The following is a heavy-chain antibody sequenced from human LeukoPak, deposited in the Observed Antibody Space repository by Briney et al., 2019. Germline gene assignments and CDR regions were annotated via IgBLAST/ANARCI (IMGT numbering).Heavy chain of an antibody. CDR2: ISAYNGNT. CDR3: ARASRSREGYYDSSGYFSY. V-gene: IGHV1-18*01. CDR1: GYTFTSYG. Sequence: ASVKVSCKASGYTFTSYGISWVRQAPGQGLEWMGWISAYNGNTNYAQKLQGRVTMTTDTSTSTAYMELRSLRSDDTAVYYCARASRSREGYYDSSGYFSYWGQGTLVTVSS. D-gene: IGHD3-22*01. J-gene: IGHJ4*02.